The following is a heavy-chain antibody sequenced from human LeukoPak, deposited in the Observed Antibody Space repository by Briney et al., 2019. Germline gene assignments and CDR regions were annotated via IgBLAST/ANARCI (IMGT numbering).Heavy chain of an antibody. CDR3: ARPFCSGGSCYSFGDY. V-gene: IGHV3-64*01. J-gene: IGHJ4*02. CDR1: GFTFSSYA. CDR2: ISSNGGST. D-gene: IGHD2-15*01. Sequence: GGSLRLSCAASGFTFSSYAMHWVRQAPGKGLEYVSAISSNGGSTYYANSVKGRFTISRDNSKNTLYLQMGSLRAEDMAVYSCARPFCSGGSCYSFGDYWGQETLVTVSS.